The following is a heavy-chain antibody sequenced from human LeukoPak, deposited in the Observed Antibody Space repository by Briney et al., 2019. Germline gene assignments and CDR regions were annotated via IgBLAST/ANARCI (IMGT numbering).Heavy chain of an antibody. Sequence: PGGSLRLSCAASGFTVSSNYMSWVRQPPGKGLEWIGNIYYSGTAYYNPSLKSRVTISLDTSKNKLSLRLTSVTAADTAVYYCAIDVDSTMVDAFDIWGQGTMVTVSS. J-gene: IGHJ3*02. CDR2: IYYSGTA. D-gene: IGHD4/OR15-4a*01. CDR1: GFTVSSNY. V-gene: IGHV4-59*02. CDR3: AIDVDSTMVDAFDI.